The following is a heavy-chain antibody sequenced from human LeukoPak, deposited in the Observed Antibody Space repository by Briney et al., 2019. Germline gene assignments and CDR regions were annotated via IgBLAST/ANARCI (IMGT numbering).Heavy chain of an antibody. CDR1: GFTFSSYA. D-gene: IGHD6-19*01. CDR3: AREAVAGTFDY. CDR2: ISYDGSNK. J-gene: IGHJ4*02. V-gene: IGHV3-30*04. Sequence: GGSLRLSCAASGFTFSSYAMHWVRQAPGKGLEWVAVISYDGSNKYYADSVKGRFTISRDNSKNTLYLQMNSLRAEDSAVYYCAREAVAGTFDYWGQGTLVTVSS.